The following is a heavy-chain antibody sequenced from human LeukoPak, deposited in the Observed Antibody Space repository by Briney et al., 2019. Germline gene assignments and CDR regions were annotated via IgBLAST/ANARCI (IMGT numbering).Heavy chain of an antibody. J-gene: IGHJ6*02. Sequence: EASVKVSCKASGYTFTGYYMHWVRQAPGQGLEWMGWINPNSGGTNYAQKFQGWVTMTRDTSISTAYMELSRLRSDDTAVYYCARERDDWFGEGGTGMDVWGQGTTVTVSS. CDR1: GYTFTGYY. V-gene: IGHV1-2*04. CDR2: INPNSGGT. CDR3: ARERDDWFGEGGTGMDV. D-gene: IGHD3-10*01.